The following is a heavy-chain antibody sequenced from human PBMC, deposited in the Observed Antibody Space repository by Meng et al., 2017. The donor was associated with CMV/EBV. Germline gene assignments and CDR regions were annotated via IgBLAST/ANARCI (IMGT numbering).Heavy chain of an antibody. J-gene: IGHJ6*02. Sequence: GGSLRLSCAASGFTFSSYAMHWVRQAPGKGLEYVSAISSNGGSTYYADSVKGRFTISRDNSKNTLYLQMGSLRAEDMAVYYCARAIAARPSYYYGMDVWGQGTTVTVSS. CDR3: ARAIAARPSYYYGMDV. CDR2: ISSNGGST. D-gene: IGHD6-6*01. V-gene: IGHV3-64*02. CDR1: GFTFSSYA.